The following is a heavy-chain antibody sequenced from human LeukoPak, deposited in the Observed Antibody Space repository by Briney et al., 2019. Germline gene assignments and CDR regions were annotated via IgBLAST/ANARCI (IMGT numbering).Heavy chain of an antibody. D-gene: IGHD3-3*01. CDR3: ARAQYYDFWSSGGSDY. J-gene: IGHJ4*02. V-gene: IGHV3-21*01. Sequence: GGSLRLSCAASGFTFSSYSMNWVRQAPGKGLEWVSSISSSSSYIYYADSVKGRFTISRDNAKNSLYLQMNSLRAEDTAVYYCARAQYYDFWSSGGSDYWGQGTLVTVSS. CDR2: ISSSSSYI. CDR1: GFTFSSYS.